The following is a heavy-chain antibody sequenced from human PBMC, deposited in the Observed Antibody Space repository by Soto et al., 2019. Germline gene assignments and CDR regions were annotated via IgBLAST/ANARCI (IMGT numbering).Heavy chain of an antibody. V-gene: IGHV1-46*01. CDR1: GYTFTSYY. J-gene: IGHJ4*02. CDR3: ARGYYDILPGSPIPIDS. Sequence: ASVKVSCKASGYTFTSYYMHWVRQAPGQGLEWMGIINPSGGSTSYAQKFQGRVTMTRDTSTSTVYMELSSLRSEDTAVYYCARGYYDILPGSPIPIDSCGQGTLVTGSS. D-gene: IGHD3-9*01. CDR2: INPSGGST.